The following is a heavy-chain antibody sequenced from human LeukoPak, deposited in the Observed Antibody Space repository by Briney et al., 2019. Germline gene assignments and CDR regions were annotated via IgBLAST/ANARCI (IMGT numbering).Heavy chain of an antibody. CDR1: GYTFTSYG. J-gene: IGHJ3*02. CDR3: ARSMSQGAFDI. CDR2: ISAYNGNT. Sequence: GASVKVSCKASGYTFTSYGISWVRQAPGQGLEWMGWISAYNGNTNYAQKLQGRVTITADESTSTAYMELSSLRSEDTAVYYCARSMSQGAFDIWGQGTMVTVSS. D-gene: IGHD2-8*01. V-gene: IGHV1-18*01.